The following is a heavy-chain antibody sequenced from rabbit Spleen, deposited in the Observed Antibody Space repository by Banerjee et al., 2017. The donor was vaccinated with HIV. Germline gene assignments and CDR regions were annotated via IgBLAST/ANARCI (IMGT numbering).Heavy chain of an antibody. CDR3: ARDTSSSFSSYGMDL. CDR1: GVSFSSSSY. V-gene: IGHV1S40*01. Sequence: QSLEESGGDLVKPGGSLTLTCTASGVSFSSSSYMCWVRQAPGKGLEWIACIDSGSSGFTYFATWAKGRFTCSKTSSTTVTLQMTRLTAADTATYFCARDTSSSFSSYGMDLWGPGTLVTVS. CDR2: IDSGSSGFT. D-gene: IGHD1-1*01. J-gene: IGHJ6*01.